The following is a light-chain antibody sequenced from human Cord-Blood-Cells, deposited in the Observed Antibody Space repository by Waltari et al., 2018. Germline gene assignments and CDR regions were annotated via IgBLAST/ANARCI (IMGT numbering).Light chain of an antibody. CDR3: QQLNSYPRIT. CDR2: AAS. CDR1: QGISSY. V-gene: IGKV1-9*01. J-gene: IGKJ5*01. Sequence: DIQLTQSPSFLSASVGDRVTITCRASQGISSYLAWYQQKPGNAPKLLIYAASTLQSGVPSRFSGSGSGTEFTLTISSLQPEYFATYYCQQLNSYPRITFGQGKRLEIK.